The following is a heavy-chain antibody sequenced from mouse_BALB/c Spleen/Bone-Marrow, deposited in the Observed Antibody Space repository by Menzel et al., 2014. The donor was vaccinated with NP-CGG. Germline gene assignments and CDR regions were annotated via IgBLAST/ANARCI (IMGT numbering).Heavy chain of an antibody. D-gene: IGHD1-1*01. CDR1: GFSLTSYG. V-gene: IGHV2-9*02. CDR3: ARGSYYEGATDY. CDR2: IWAGGST. J-gene: IGHJ4*01. Sequence: VQVVESGPGLVAPSQSLSITCTVSGFSLTSYGVHWVRQPPGKVLEWLGVIWAGGSTNYNSALMSRLSISKDNSKSQVFLKMNSLQTDDTAMYYCARGSYYEGATDYWGQGTSVTVSS.